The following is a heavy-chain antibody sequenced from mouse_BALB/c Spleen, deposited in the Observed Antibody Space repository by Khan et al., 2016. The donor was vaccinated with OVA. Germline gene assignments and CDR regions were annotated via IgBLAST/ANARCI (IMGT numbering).Heavy chain of an antibody. D-gene: IGHD1-1*01. V-gene: IGHV1-9*01. CDR1: GFTFSNYW. J-gene: IGHJ2*01. CDR3: SLYGSRGDY. Sequence: QVQLQQSGAELMKPGASVKISCKATGFTFSNYWIEWIKQRPGHGLKWIGQILPGSNITNYNEKFKGKATFTAETSSNTAYMQLSSLTSEDSAVYYCSLYGSRGDYWGQGTTVTVSS. CDR2: ILPGSNIT.